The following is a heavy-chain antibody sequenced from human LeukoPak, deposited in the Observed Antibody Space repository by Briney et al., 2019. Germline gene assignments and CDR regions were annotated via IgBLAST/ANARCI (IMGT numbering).Heavy chain of an antibody. J-gene: IGHJ5*02. CDR3: ARDYMVRGVMGNWFDP. D-gene: IGHD3-10*01. V-gene: IGHV1-69*01. Sequence: GSSVKVSCKASGGTFSSYAISWVRQAPGQGLEWVGGIIPIFGTANYAQKFQGRVTITADESTSTAYMELSSLRSEDTAVYYCARDYMVRGVMGNWFDPWGQGTLVTVSS. CDR2: IIPIFGTA. CDR1: GGTFSSYA.